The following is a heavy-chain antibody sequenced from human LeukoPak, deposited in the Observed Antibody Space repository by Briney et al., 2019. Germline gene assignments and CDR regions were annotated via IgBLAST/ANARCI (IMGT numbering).Heavy chain of an antibody. CDR2: INPSGGST. V-gene: IGHV1-46*01. CDR1: GYTFATYY. CDR3: ARAPIRASFDY. J-gene: IGHJ4*02. Sequence: ASVKVSRKASGYTFATYYMHWVRQAPGQGLEWMGIINPSGGSTSYAQKFQGRVTMTRDTSTSTVYMDLSSLRSDDTAVYYCARAPIRASFDYWGQGTLVTVSS.